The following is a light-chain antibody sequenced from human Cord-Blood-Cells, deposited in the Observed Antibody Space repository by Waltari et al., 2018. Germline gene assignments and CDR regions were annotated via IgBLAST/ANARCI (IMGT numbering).Light chain of an antibody. V-gene: IGLV2-14*01. CDR1: SSDVGGYNY. Sequence: QSAPTQPASVAGSPGQSINISCTGTSSDVGGYNYFSWYQQHPGKAPKLMIYEVSNRPSGVSNRFSGSKSGNTASLTISGLQAEDEADYYCSSYTSSSTRVFGGGTKLTVL. J-gene: IGLJ2*01. CDR3: SSYTSSSTRV. CDR2: EVS.